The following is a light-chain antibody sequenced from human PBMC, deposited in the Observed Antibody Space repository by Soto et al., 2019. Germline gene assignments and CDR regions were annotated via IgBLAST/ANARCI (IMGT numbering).Light chain of an antibody. J-gene: IGLJ2*01. Sequence: QSVLTQPPSVSEAPRQRVTISCSGSRSNIRNNAVNWYQQLPGKAPKLLIYYDDLVPSGVSDRFSGSKSGTSASLAISGLQSEDEADYYCATWDDSLKGVVFGGGTKLTVL. V-gene: IGLV1-36*01. CDR1: RSNIRNNA. CDR2: YDD. CDR3: ATWDDSLKGVV.